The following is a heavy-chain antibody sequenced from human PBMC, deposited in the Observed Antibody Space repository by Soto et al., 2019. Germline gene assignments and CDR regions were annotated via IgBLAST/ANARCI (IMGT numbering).Heavy chain of an antibody. Sequence: ASVKVSCKTSGYTFTDYDINWVRQATGQGLEWIGWMNPNSGETGYAQKFQGRVTMTRSAPLSTAYLELSSLRSEDTAVYYCARVAVAARPRWYNWFDPWGQGTLVTVSS. V-gene: IGHV1-8*01. D-gene: IGHD2-15*01. CDR1: GYTFTDYD. CDR2: MNPNSGET. J-gene: IGHJ5*02. CDR3: ARVAVAARPRWYNWFDP.